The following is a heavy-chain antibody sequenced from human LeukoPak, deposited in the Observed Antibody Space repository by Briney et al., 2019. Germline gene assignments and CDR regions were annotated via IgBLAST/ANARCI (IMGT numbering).Heavy chain of an antibody. CDR1: GYSISSGYY. Sequence: PSETLSLTCTVSGYSISSGYYWGWIRQPPGKGLEWIGSIYHSGSTYYNPSLKSRVTISVDTSKNQFSLKLSSVTAADTAVYYCARHHRGQWLPYDAFDIWGQGTMVTVSS. CDR3: ARHHRGQWLPYDAFDI. D-gene: IGHD6-19*01. V-gene: IGHV4-38-2*02. CDR2: IYHSGST. J-gene: IGHJ3*02.